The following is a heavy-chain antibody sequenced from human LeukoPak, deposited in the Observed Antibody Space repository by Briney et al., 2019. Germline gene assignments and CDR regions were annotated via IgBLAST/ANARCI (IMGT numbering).Heavy chain of an antibody. CDR2: IYNSGST. D-gene: IGHD3-22*01. V-gene: IGHV4-59*01. Sequence: SETLSLTCTVSGGSISSYYWSWIRQPPGKGLEWIGYIYNSGSTNYNPSLKSRVTMSGDTSKNQFSLKLSSVTAADTAVYYCALSRGGHYDSRSPSWAFDIWGQGTMVTVSS. J-gene: IGHJ3*02. CDR3: ALSRGGHYDSRSPSWAFDI. CDR1: GGSISSYY.